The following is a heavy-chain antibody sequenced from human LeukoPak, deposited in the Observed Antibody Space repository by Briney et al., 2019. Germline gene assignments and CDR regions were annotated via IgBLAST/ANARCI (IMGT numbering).Heavy chain of an antibody. V-gene: IGHV3-21*03. CDR2: ISSSSSYI. J-gene: IGHJ5*02. CDR3: ARGPRYYDFWSGYYTGFGWFDP. D-gene: IGHD3-3*01. Sequence: GGSLRLSCAASGFTFSSYSMNWVRQAPGKGLEWVSSISSSSSYIYYADSVKGRFTISRDNAKNSLYLQMNSLGAEDTAVYYCARGPRYYDFWSGYYTGFGWFDPWGQGTLVTVSS. CDR1: GFTFSSYS.